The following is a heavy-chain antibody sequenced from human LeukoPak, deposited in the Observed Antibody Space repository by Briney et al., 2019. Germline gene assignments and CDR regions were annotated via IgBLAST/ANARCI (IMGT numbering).Heavy chain of an antibody. V-gene: IGHV3-23*01. CDR3: AKDHPRIAVADDAFDI. CDR1: GFTFSDYY. CDR2: ISGSGGST. Sequence: PGGSLRLSCAASGFTFSDYYMSWIRQAPGKGLEWGSAISGSGGSTYYADSVKGRFTISRDNSKNTLYLQMNSLRAEDTAVYYCAKDHPRIAVADDAFDIWGQGTMVTVSS. J-gene: IGHJ3*02. D-gene: IGHD6-19*01.